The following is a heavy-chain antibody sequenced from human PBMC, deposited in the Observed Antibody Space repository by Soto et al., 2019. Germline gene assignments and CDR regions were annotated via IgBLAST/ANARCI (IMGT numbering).Heavy chain of an antibody. CDR1: GFTFSSYG. V-gene: IGHV3-33*01. D-gene: IGHD6-13*01. CDR3: ARGAEAAGNHYGMDV. J-gene: IGHJ6*02. Sequence: GGSLRLSCAASGFTFSSYGMHWVRQAPGKGLEWVAVIWYDGSNKYYADSVKGRFTISRDNSKNTLYLQMNSLRAEDTAVYYCARGAEAAGNHYGMDVWGQGTTVTAP. CDR2: IWYDGSNK.